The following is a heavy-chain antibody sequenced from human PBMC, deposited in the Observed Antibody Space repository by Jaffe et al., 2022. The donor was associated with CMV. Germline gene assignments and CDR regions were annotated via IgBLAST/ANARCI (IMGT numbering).Heavy chain of an antibody. CDR3: ARIQREKNQYYDFWSGPTPGNYYYYMDV. Sequence: EVQLVQSGAEVKKPGESLRISCKGSGYSFTSYWISWVRQMPGKGLEWMGRIDPSDSYTNYSPSFQGHVTISADKSISTAYLQWSSLKASDTAMYYCARIQREKNQYYDFWSGPTPGNYYYYMDVWGKGTTVTVSS. D-gene: IGHD3-3*01. CDR1: GYSFTSYW. V-gene: IGHV5-10-1*03. CDR2: IDPSDSYT. J-gene: IGHJ6*03.